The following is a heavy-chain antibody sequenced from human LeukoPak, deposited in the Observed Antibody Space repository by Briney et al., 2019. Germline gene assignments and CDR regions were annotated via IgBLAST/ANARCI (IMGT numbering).Heavy chain of an antibody. V-gene: IGHV3-21*01. J-gene: IGHJ4*02. D-gene: IGHD3-16*02. CDR3: AREAYDYVWGSYRYFVDY. Sequence: GGSLRLSCAASGFTFSSYSMNWVRQAPGKGLGWVSSISSSSSYIYYADSVKGRFTISRDNAKNSLYLQMNSLRAEDTAVYYCAREAYDYVWGSYRYFVDYWGQGTLVTVSS. CDR1: GFTFSSYS. CDR2: ISSSSSYI.